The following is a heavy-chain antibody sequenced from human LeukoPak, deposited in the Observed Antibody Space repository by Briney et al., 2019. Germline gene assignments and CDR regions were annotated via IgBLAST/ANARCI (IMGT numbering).Heavy chain of an antibody. CDR2: IYLGDSDT. J-gene: IGHJ4*02. CDR1: GYSFTSYW. D-gene: IGHD3-22*01. Sequence: GESLKISCKGSGYSFTSYWIGWVRQMPGKGLEWMGIIYLGDSDTRYSPSFQGQVTISADKSISTAYLQWSSLKASDTAMYYCAMGRGDYYDSSGYYYLPPIDYWGQGTLVTVSS. CDR3: AMGRGDYYDSSGYYYLPPIDY. V-gene: IGHV5-51*01.